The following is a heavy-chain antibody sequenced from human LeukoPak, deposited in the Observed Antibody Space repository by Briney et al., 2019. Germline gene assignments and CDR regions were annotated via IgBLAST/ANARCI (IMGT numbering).Heavy chain of an antibody. CDR1: GYTFTSYG. CDR2: ISAYNGNT. Sequence: GASVKVSCKASGYTFTSYGISWVRQAPGQGLEWMGWISAYNGNTNYAQKLQGRVTMTTDTSTSTAYTELRSLRSDDTAVYYCARLGRYYYDSSGYSNFDYWGQGTLVTVSS. J-gene: IGHJ4*02. V-gene: IGHV1-18*01. CDR3: ARLGRYYYDSSGYSNFDY. D-gene: IGHD3-22*01.